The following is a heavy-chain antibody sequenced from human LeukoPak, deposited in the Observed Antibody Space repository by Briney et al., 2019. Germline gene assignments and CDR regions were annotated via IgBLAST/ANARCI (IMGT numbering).Heavy chain of an antibody. D-gene: IGHD2-15*01. Sequence: GGSLRLSCAASGFTFSSYAMSWVREAPARGLEWVSSLRGNGDTFYADSVKGRFTLSRDESRNTVYLQLNNLRVEDTAVYYSAKASWVSNADVVLWGQGTVVTVSS. CDR2: LRGNGDT. CDR1: GFTFSSYA. V-gene: IGHV3-23*01. J-gene: IGHJ4*02. CDR3: AKASWVSNADVVL.